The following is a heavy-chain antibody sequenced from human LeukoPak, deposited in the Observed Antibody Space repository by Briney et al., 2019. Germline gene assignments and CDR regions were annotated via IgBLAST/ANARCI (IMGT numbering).Heavy chain of an antibody. D-gene: IGHD3-10*01. CDR3: ARGGYYGSGNDFRFDP. V-gene: IGHV4-39*07. CDR1: GGSLTSSSYY. Sequence: PSETLSLTCTVSGGSLTSSSYYWGWIRQPPGKGLEWIGSIYYSGSAYYKSSLKSRVTISLDTSKTQFSLKLSSVTAAATAVSYCARGGYYGSGNDFRFDPWGQGTLVTVSS. CDR2: IYYSGSA. J-gene: IGHJ5*02.